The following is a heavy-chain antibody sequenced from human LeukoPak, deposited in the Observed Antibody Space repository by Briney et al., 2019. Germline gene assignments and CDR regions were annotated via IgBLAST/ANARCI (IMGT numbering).Heavy chain of an antibody. D-gene: IGHD6-13*01. CDR1: GYSFTSHY. CDR3: AREVAAAGNFDY. J-gene: IGHJ4*02. CDR2: TNPNSGNT. V-gene: IGHV1-8*01. Sequence: GASVKVSCKASGYSFTSHYMHWVRQAPGQGLEWMGWTNPNSGNTGYAQKFQGRVTITRNISISTAYMELSSLRSEDTAVYYCAREVAAAGNFDYWGQGTLVTVSS.